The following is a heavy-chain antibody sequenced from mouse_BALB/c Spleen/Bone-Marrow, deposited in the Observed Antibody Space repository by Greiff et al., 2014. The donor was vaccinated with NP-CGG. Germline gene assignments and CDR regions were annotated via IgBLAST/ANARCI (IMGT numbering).Heavy chain of an antibody. D-gene: IGHD1-1*01. CDR3: AIYFSGSGGFAY. Sequence: VQLQQPGAELVKPGASVKLSCTASGFNIKDTYMHWVKQRPEQGLEWIGRIDPANGNTKYDPKFQGKATITADTSSNTAYLQLSSLTSEDPAVYYCAIYFSGSGGFAYGGQGTLVTFPA. CDR1: GFNIKDTY. V-gene: IGHV14-3*02. CDR2: IDPANGNT. J-gene: IGHJ3*01.